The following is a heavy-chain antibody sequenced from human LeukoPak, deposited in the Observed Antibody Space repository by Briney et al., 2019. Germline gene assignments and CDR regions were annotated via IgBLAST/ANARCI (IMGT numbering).Heavy chain of an antibody. Sequence: TSETLSLTCTVSGGSISSYYWSWIRQPAGKGLEWIGRIYTSGSTNYNPSLKSRVTISLDMSKNQFSLKLNSVTAADTAVYYCARGGYSYGSFRLYFDYWGQGTLVTVSS. V-gene: IGHV4-4*07. CDR2: IYTSGST. D-gene: IGHD5-18*01. CDR1: GGSISSYY. CDR3: ARGGYSYGSFRLYFDY. J-gene: IGHJ4*02.